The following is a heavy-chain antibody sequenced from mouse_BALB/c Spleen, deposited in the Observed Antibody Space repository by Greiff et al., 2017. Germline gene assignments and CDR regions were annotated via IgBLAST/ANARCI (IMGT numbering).Heavy chain of an antibody. D-gene: IGHD1-1*01. CDR2: IRNKANGYTT. J-gene: IGHJ4*01. CDR3: AREGIDYYGSPYAMDY. V-gene: IGHV7-3*02. CDR1: GFTFTDYY. Sequence: EVQVVESGGGLVQPGGSLRLSCATSGFTFTDYYMSWVRQPPGKALEWLGFIRNKANGYTTEYSASVKGRFTISRDNSQSILYLQMNTLRAEDSATYYCAREGIDYYGSPYAMDYWGQGTSVTVSS.